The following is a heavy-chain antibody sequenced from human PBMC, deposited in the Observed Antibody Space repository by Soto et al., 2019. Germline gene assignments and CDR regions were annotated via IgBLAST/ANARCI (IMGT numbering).Heavy chain of an antibody. V-gene: IGHV4-4*02. CDR1: GASICSAQW. J-gene: IGHJ4*02. CDR2: IYHSGST. Sequence: PSETLSLTCAVSGASICSAQWWNLVRQPPGKGLEWIGEIYHSGSTNYNPSLKSRVTISLDKSKNQFSLRLSSVTAADTAVYYCASHLGATRGPFDFWGQGILVTVSS. CDR3: ASHLGATRGPFDF. D-gene: IGHD1-26*01.